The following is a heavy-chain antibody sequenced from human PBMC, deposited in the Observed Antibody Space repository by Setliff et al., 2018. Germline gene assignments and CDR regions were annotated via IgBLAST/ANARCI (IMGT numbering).Heavy chain of an antibody. Sequence: GGSLRLSCAASGFTFSSSAMAWVRQAPGKGLEWVSYISSSSSTIYYADSVKGRFTISRDNAKNSLYLQMNSLRAEDTAVYYCATEERGENGMDVWGQGTTVTVSS. D-gene: IGHD3-16*01. CDR3: ATEERGENGMDV. J-gene: IGHJ6*02. CDR2: ISSSSSTI. CDR1: GFTFSSSA. V-gene: IGHV3-48*04.